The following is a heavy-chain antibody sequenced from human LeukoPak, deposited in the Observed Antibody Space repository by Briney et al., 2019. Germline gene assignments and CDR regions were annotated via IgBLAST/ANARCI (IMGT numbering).Heavy chain of an antibody. V-gene: IGHV3-30*18. CDR1: GFTFSSYG. CDR2: ISYDGSNK. CDR3: AKDQRPPERSFDY. J-gene: IGHJ4*02. Sequence: GGSLRLSCAASGFTFSSYGMHWVRQAPGKGLEWVAVISYDGSNKYYADSVKGRFTISRDNSKNTLYLQMNSLRAEDTAVYYCAKDQRPPERSFDYWGQGTLVTVSS.